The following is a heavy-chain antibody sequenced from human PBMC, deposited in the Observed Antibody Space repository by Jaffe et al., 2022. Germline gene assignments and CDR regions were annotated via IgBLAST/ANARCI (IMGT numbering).Heavy chain of an antibody. V-gene: IGHV3-7*01. J-gene: IGHJ6*03. D-gene: IGHD3-9*01. CDR1: EFTFNAYW. Sequence: EVQLVESGGALVQPGGSLRLSCAASEFTFNAYWMSWVRQAPGKGLEWVANIKQDASERYYVDSVKGRFTISRDNAKNSLFLQMNSLRVEDTAVYYCARGELEYLPSPLNFYYYFMDVWGRGTTVTVSS. CDR3: ARGELEYLPSPLNFYYYFMDV. CDR2: IKQDASER.